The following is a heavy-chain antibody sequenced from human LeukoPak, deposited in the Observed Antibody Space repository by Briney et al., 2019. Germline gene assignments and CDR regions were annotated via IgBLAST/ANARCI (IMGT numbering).Heavy chain of an antibody. CDR3: ARQISIFGVDKGYFDY. V-gene: IGHV5-51*01. D-gene: IGHD3-3*01. CDR1: GYSFTSYW. Sequence: GESLKISCKGSGYSFTSYWIGWVRQMPGKGLERMGIIYPGGSDTRYSPSFQGQVTISVDKSINTAYLQWTSLKASDTAMYYCARQISIFGVDKGYFDYWGQGTLVTVSS. CDR2: IYPGGSDT. J-gene: IGHJ4*02.